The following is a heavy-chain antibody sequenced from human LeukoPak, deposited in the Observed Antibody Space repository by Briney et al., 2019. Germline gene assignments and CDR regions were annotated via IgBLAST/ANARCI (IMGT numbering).Heavy chain of an antibody. CDR1: GYTFTSYY. D-gene: IGHD2-2*01. V-gene: IGHV1-46*01. Sequence: ASVKVSCKASGYTFTSYYMHWVRQAPGQGLEWMGIINPSGGSTSYAQKFQGRVTMTRDTSTSTVYMELSSLRSEDTAVYYCARVSRRYCSSTSCYDFDYWGQGTLVTVSS. CDR2: INPSGGST. J-gene: IGHJ4*02. CDR3: ARVSRRYCSSTSCYDFDY.